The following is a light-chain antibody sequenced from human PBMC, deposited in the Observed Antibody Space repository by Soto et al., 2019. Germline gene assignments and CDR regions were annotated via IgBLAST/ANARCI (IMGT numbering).Light chain of an antibody. CDR2: DAS. CDR3: HQYDSSPLT. V-gene: IGKV3-20*01. CDR1: QTVGSNY. Sequence: EIVLTQSPGTLSLSPGERATLSCRASQTVGSNYLAWYQQKPGQAPRLLIYDASSRAIGIPDRFSGSGSGTDFTLTFSRLEPEDFAVYYCHQYDSSPLTFGQGTKVEIK. J-gene: IGKJ1*01.